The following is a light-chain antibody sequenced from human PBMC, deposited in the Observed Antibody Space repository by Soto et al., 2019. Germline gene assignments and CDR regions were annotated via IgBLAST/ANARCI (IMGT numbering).Light chain of an antibody. CDR3: CSYAGSSTYV. V-gene: IGLV2-23*01. J-gene: IGLJ1*01. CDR2: EGS. CDR1: SSDVGSYNL. Sequence: QSAVSRPGSVSGSPGQSITISCTGTSSDVGSYNLVSWYQQHPGKAPKLMIYEGSKRPSGVSNRFSGSKSGNTASLTISGLQAEDEADYYCCSYAGSSTYVFGTGTKVTVL.